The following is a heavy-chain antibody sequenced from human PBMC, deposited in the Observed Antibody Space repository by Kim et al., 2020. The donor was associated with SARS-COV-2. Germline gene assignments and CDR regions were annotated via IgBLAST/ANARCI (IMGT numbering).Heavy chain of an antibody. CDR1: GFTFNTYE. D-gene: IGHD3-16*01. J-gene: IGHJ4*02. V-gene: IGHV3-48*03. Sequence: GGSLRLSCAASGFTFNTYEMNWVRQAPGKGLEWVSYISTDGSTMYYADSVKGRFSISRDNAKNSLYLQMNSLRVEDTAIYYCARNARGSFWAFDYWGQGALVTVSS. CDR2: ISTDGSTM. CDR3: ARNARGSFWAFDY.